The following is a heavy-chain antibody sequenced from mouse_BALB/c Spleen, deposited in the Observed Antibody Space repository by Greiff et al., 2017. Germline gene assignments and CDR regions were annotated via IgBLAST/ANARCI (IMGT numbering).Heavy chain of an antibody. D-gene: IGHD2-4*01. CDR2: ISSGGGST. CDR3: ARNYEYYFDY. Sequence: VQLKESGGGLVKPGGSLKLSCAASGFAFSSYDMSWVRQTPEKRLEWVAYISSGGGSTYYPDTVKGRFTISRDNAKNTLYLQMSSLKSEDTAMYYCARNYEYYFDYWGQGTTLTVSS. CDR1: GFAFSSYD. J-gene: IGHJ2*01. V-gene: IGHV5-12-1*01.